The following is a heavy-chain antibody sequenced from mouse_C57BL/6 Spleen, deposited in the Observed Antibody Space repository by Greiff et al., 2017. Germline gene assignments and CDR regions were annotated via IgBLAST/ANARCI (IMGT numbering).Heavy chain of an antibody. CDR1: GYTFTSYW. V-gene: IGHV1-52*01. CDR3: ARREFITTVVAKYLEV. D-gene: IGHD1-1*01. J-gene: IGHJ1*03. CDR2: IDPSDSET. Sequence: QVHVKQPGAELVRPGSSVKLSCKASGYTFTSYWMHWVKQMPIQGLEWIGNIDPSDSETHYNQKFKDKATLTVDKYSSTAYMQLSSLTSEDSAVYYCARREFITTVVAKYLEVWGTEATGTVSS.